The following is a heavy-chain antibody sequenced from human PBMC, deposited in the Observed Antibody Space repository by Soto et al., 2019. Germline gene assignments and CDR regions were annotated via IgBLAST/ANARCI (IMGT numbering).Heavy chain of an antibody. CDR3: ASLRLTGYFDY. CDR2: ISTNSSYT. J-gene: IGHJ4*02. CDR1: GFTFSDHY. V-gene: IGHV3-11*05. Sequence: QVQLVESGGGLVKPGGSLRLSCVASGFTFSDHYMTWIRQAPGKGLVWLSYISTNSSYTNYGESVKGRFTISRDNAMNSLYLQMNSLRAEDTAVYYCASLRLTGYFDYWGQGTLVTVSS.